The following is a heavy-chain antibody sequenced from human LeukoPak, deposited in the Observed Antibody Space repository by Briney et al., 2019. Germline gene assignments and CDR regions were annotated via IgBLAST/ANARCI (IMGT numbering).Heavy chain of an antibody. J-gene: IGHJ4*02. CDR3: ARDQDYYDSSGQSFDY. Sequence: ASVKVSCKASGYTFTSYGISWVRQAPGQGLEWMGWISAYNGNTNYAQKLQGRVTMTTDTSTSTAYMELRSLRSDDTAVYYCARDQDYYDSSGQSFDYWGQGTLVTVSS. CDR1: GYTFTSYG. CDR2: ISAYNGNT. V-gene: IGHV1-18*01. D-gene: IGHD3-22*01.